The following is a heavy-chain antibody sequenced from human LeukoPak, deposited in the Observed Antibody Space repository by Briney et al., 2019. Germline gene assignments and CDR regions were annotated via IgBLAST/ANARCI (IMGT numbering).Heavy chain of an antibody. CDR3: AKDLRRYSSGWYYFDY. D-gene: IGHD6-19*01. Sequence: PGGSLRLCCKASGFPFSSFGMHWGRHAPGKGLAWVALISYDGSNKYYADSVKGRFTISRDNSKNTLYLQMNSLRAEDTAVYYCAKDLRRYSSGWYYFDYWGQGTLVTVSS. CDR1: GFPFSSFG. J-gene: IGHJ4*02. CDR2: ISYDGSNK. V-gene: IGHV3-30*18.